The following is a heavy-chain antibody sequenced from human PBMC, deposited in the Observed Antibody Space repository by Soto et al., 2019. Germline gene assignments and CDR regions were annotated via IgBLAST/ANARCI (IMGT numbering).Heavy chain of an antibody. D-gene: IGHD3-10*01. CDR2: IYHSGGA. CDR1: GDSITSGGYY. CDR3: ARDYYGAGSQYYYYGMEV. V-gene: IGHV4-31*03. Sequence: LSLTCTVSGDSITSGGYYWSWLRQPPGKGLEWIGYIYHSGGASYNPSLRGRAVISIDTSKTQFSLRLNAVTAADTATYYCARDYYGAGSQYYYYGMEVWGQGTTVTVSS. J-gene: IGHJ6*02.